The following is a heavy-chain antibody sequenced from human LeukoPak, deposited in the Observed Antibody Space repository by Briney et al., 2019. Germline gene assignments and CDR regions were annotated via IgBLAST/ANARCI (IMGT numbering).Heavy chain of an antibody. CDR1: GGSFSGYY. V-gene: IGHV4-34*01. D-gene: IGHD3-10*01. J-gene: IGHJ5*02. CDR3: ARVVVRGVMSWFDP. Sequence: SETLSLTCAVYGGSFSGYYWSWIRQPPGKGLEWIGEINHSGSTNYNPSLKSRVTISVDTSKNQFSLKLSSVTAADTAVYYCARVVVRGVMSWFDPWGQGTLVTVSS. CDR2: INHSGST.